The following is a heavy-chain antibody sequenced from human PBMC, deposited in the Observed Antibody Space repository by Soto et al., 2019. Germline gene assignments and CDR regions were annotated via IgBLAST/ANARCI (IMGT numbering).Heavy chain of an antibody. V-gene: IGHV4-61*03. Sequence: QVQLQESGPGLGKPSETLSLTCTVSGVSVNSDNYYWSWIRQPPGKGLEWIGHIYNTRSTTYNPSLKSQVTISLDTSRNHFSLSLNSVTAADTAVFYCATEYSNSPEAFDFWGRGTLVTVSS. CDR3: ATEYSNSPEAFDF. J-gene: IGHJ4*02. D-gene: IGHD6-6*01. CDR2: IYNTRST. CDR1: GVSVNSDNYY.